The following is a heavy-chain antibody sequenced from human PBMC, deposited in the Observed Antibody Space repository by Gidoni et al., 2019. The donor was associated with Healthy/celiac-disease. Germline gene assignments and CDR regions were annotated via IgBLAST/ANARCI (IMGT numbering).Heavy chain of an antibody. CDR1: GFTFSSSA. J-gene: IGHJ4*02. CDR2: ISGSGGST. Sequence: EVQLLESGGGLVQPGGSLRLSCAASGFTFSSSAMSWVRQAPGKGLEWVSAISGSGGSTYYADSVKGRFTISRDNSKNTLYLQMNSLRAEDTAVYYCAKVPTSGEVVTANPFDYWGQGTLVTVSS. D-gene: IGHD2-21*02. CDR3: AKVPTSGEVVTANPFDY. V-gene: IGHV3-23*01.